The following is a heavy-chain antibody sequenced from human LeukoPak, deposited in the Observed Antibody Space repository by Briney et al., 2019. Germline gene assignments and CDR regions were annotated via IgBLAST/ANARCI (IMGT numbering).Heavy chain of an antibody. CDR1: GFTFSGSA. CDR3: TLSYSSSSSTDYYYYMDV. V-gene: IGHV3-73*01. CDR2: IRSKANSYAT. J-gene: IGHJ6*03. Sequence: GGSLRLSCAASGFTFSGSAMHWVRQASGKGLEWVGRIRSKANSYATAYAASVEGRFTISRDDSKNTAYLQMNSLKTEDTAVYYCTLSYSSSSSTDYYYYMDVWGKGTTVTVSS. D-gene: IGHD6-6*01.